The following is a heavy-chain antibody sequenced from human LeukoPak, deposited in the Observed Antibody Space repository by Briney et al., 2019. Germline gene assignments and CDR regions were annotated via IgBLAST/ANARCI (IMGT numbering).Heavy chain of an antibody. Sequence: GGSLRLSCAASVFTFSDYYMSWIRHAPGKGLVWGSYISSICSTIYYTDTVKGRFTISRDKAKNSLYMQINSLRAEDTAVYYCARELSRYGLDYWGQGTLVTVSS. CDR2: ISSICSTI. J-gene: IGHJ4*02. V-gene: IGHV3-11*04. D-gene: IGHD5-18*01. CDR3: ARELSRYGLDY. CDR1: VFTFSDYY.